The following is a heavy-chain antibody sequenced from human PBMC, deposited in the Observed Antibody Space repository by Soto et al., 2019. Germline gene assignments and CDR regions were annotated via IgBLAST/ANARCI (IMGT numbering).Heavy chain of an antibody. CDR2: IYTSGST. V-gene: IGHV4-4*07. CDR1: GGSISSYY. Sequence: SETLSLTCTVSGGSISSYYWSWIRQPAGKGLGWIGRIYTSGSTNYNPSLKSRVTMSVDTSKNQFSLKLSSVTAADTAVYYCARDEMIVVGSHYYYYGMDVWGQGTTVTVSS. D-gene: IGHD3-22*01. J-gene: IGHJ6*02. CDR3: ARDEMIVVGSHYYYYGMDV.